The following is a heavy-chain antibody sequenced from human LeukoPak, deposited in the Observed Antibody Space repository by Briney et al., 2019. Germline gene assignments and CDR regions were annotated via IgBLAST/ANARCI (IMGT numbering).Heavy chain of an antibody. J-gene: IGHJ2*01. CDR2: IYYSGST. V-gene: IGHV4-30-4*01. Sequence: PSETLSLTCTVSGGSISRGDYYWSWIRQPPGKGLEWIGYIYYSGSTYYNPSLKSRVTISVDTSKNQFSLKLSSVTAADTAVYYCARNTYSSGWYRSLNLWGRGTLVTVSS. D-gene: IGHD6-19*01. CDR3: ARNTYSSGWYRSLNL. CDR1: GGSISRGDYY.